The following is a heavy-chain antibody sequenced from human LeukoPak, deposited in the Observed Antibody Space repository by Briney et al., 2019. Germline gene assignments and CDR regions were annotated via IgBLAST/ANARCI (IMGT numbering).Heavy chain of an antibody. Sequence: SVKVSCKASGGTFISYAISWVRQAPGQGLEWIGGIIPIFGTANYAQKFQGRVTITADESTSTAYMELSSLRSEDTAVYYCARSQTDIVVVPGLDYWGQGTLVTVSS. CDR2: IIPIFGTA. CDR3: ARSQTDIVVVPGLDY. CDR1: GGTFISYA. D-gene: IGHD2-2*01. J-gene: IGHJ4*02. V-gene: IGHV1-69*13.